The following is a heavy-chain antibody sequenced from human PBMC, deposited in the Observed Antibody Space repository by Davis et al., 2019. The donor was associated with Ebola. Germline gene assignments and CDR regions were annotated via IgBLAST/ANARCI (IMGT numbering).Heavy chain of an antibody. D-gene: IGHD3-3*01. CDR2: ISGSGGST. J-gene: IGHJ5*02. V-gene: IGHV3-23*01. CDR3: AKKADITIFGVVIENWFDP. Sequence: GESLKISCAASGFTFSSYAMSWVRQAPGKGLEWVSAISGSGGSTYYADSVKGRFTISRDNSKNTLYLQMNSLRAEDTAVYYCAKKADITIFGVVIENWFDPWGQGTLVTVSS. CDR1: GFTFSSYA.